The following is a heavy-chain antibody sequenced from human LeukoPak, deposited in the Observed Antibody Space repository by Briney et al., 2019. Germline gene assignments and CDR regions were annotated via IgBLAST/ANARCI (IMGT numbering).Heavy chain of an antibody. CDR3: ARGSGYSYGYDAFDI. CDR2: MNPNSGNT. Sequence: ASVKVSCKASGYTFTSYDINWVRQAPGQGLEWMGWMNPNSGNTGYAQKFQGRVTMTRNTSISTAYMELSSLRSEDTAVYYCARGSGYSYGYDAFDIWGQGTMVTVSS. CDR1: GYTFTSYD. D-gene: IGHD5-18*01. V-gene: IGHV1-8*01. J-gene: IGHJ3*02.